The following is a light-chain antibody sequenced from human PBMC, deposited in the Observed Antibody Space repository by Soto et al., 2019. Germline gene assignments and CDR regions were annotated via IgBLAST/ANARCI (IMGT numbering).Light chain of an antibody. CDR3: QQYIIPTP. CDR1: QSVSSSY. J-gene: IGKJ5*01. V-gene: IGKV3-20*01. Sequence: EIVLTQSPGTLSLSPGERATLSCRASQSVSSSYLAWYQQKPGQAPRLLIYGVSSRATGVPDRFSGSGSGTDFTLTISRLEPEDFAVYYCQQYIIPTPFGKGTRLEIK. CDR2: GVS.